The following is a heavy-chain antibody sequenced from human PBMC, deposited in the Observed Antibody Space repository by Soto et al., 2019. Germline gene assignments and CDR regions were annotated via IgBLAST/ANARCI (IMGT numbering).Heavy chain of an antibody. Sequence: GSGPTLVNPTQTLTLTCTFSGFSLSTSGVGVGWIRQPPGKALEWLALIYWDDDKRYSPSLKSRLTITKDTSKNQVVLTMTNMDPVDTATYYCAHRRQFRYHSRVVFDYWGQGTLVTVSS. V-gene: IGHV2-5*02. J-gene: IGHJ4*02. D-gene: IGHD3-22*01. CDR1: GFSLSTSGVG. CDR3: AHRRQFRYHSRVVFDY. CDR2: IYWDDDK.